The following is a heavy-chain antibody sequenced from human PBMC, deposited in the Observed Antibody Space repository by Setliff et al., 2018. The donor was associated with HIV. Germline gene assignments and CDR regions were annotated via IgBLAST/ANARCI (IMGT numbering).Heavy chain of an antibody. Sequence: PGGSLRLSCAASGFTFSSYSMNWVRQVPGKGLEWISYITKDGGETHFSDSVKGRFTISRDNSKNTLFLQMNSLRADDTAVYFCARPTNIDTLYYGSQTFYMYYYGLDVWGQGTTVTVSS. J-gene: IGHJ6*02. D-gene: IGHD1-26*01. CDR1: GFTFSSYS. V-gene: IGHV3-48*01. CDR2: ITKDGGET. CDR3: ARPTNIDTLYYGSQTFYMYYYGLDV.